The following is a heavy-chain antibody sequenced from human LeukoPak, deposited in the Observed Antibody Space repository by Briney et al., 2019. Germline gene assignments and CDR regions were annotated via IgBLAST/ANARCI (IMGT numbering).Heavy chain of an antibody. CDR3: AKGSGYGYYYYYMDV. V-gene: IGHV3-9*03. CDR2: ISWNSSSI. J-gene: IGHJ6*03. D-gene: IGHD5-18*01. Sequence: GGSLRLSCGVSGFTFSDYWMNWVRQAPGKGLEWVSGISWNSSSIGYADSVKGRFTISRDNAKNSLYLQMNSLRAEDMALYYCAKGSGYGYYYYYMDVWGKGTTVTVS. CDR1: GFTFSDYW.